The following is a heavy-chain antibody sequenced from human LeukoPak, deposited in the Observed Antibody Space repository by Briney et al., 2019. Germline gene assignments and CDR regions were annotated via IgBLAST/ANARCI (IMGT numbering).Heavy chain of an antibody. Sequence: ASVKVSCKASGYTFTGYYMHWVRQAPGQGLEWMGWINPNSGGTNYAQKLQGRVTMTRDTSISTAYMELSRLRSDDTAVYYCASDSSSWAAYYFDYWGQGTLVTVSS. CDR3: ASDSSSWAAYYFDY. D-gene: IGHD6-13*01. CDR2: INPNSGGT. J-gene: IGHJ4*02. CDR1: GYTFTGYY. V-gene: IGHV1-2*02.